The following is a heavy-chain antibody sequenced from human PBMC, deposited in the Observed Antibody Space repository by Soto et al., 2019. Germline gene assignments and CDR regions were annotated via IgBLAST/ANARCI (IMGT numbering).Heavy chain of an antibody. D-gene: IGHD1-26*01. V-gene: IGHV3-30*18. CDR1: GFTFSSYG. CDR3: AKDQVGATLVRYFDY. J-gene: IGHJ4*02. CDR2: ISYDGSNK. Sequence: GGSLRLSCAASGFTFSSYGMHWVRQAPGKGLEWVAVISYDGSNKYYADSVKGRFTISRDNSKNTLYLQMNSLRAEDTAVYYCAKDQVGATLVRYFDYWGQGTLVTVSS.